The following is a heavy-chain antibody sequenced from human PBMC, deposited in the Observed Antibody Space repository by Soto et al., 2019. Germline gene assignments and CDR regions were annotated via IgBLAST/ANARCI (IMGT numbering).Heavy chain of an antibody. CDR2: ISSDGSKK. CDR3: AKGEDVDTAMVGFDY. CDR1: GFTFSGYG. D-gene: IGHD5-18*01. V-gene: IGHV3-30*18. Sequence: PGGSLRLPCAASGFTFSGYGIHWVRQAPGKGLEWVAVISSDGSKKYYADSVKGRFTISRDNSKNTLYLQMNSVRAEDTAVYYCAKGEDVDTAMVGFDYWGQGTLVTVSS. J-gene: IGHJ4*02.